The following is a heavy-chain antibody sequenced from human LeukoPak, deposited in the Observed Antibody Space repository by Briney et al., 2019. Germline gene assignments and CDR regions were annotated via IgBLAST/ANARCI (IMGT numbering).Heavy chain of an antibody. CDR1: GGSISSGDYY. D-gene: IGHD6-6*01. CDR3: ARVKYSSSSPYFDY. J-gene: IGHJ4*02. V-gene: IGHV4-61*08. CDR2: IYYSGST. Sequence: SETLSLTCTVSGGSISSGDYYWSWIRQPPGKGLEWIGYIYYSGSTYYNPSLKSRVTISVDTSKNQFSLKLSSVTAADTAVYYCARVKYSSSSPYFDYWGQGTLVTVSS.